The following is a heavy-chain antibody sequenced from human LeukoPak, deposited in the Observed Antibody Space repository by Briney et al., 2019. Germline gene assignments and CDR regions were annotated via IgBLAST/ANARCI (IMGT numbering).Heavy chain of an antibody. V-gene: IGHV1-18*01. D-gene: IGHD5-12*01. Sequence: ASVSVSCKASGYTFTSYGISWVRQAPGQGLEWMGWISADNSNTKYSQKFQGRVTMTRDTSISTAYMELSGLRSDDTAIYYCAGGWEPYDYWFDPWGQGTLVTVSS. CDR1: GYTFTSYG. J-gene: IGHJ5*02. CDR3: AGGWEPYDYWFDP. CDR2: ISADNSNT.